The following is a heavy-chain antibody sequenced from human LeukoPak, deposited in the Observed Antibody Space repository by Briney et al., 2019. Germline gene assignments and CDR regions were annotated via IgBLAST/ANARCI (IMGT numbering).Heavy chain of an antibody. CDR3: ARDASSGLFDY. Sequence: RASVSVFCKASGYTFTSYGLRWVRQASGRGLEWMGWISAYSGNTHYAQKLQGRVTMTTDISTSTAYMELRSLRSDDTAVYYCARDASSGLFDYWGQGTLVTVSS. J-gene: IGHJ4*02. CDR1: GYTFTSYG. CDR2: ISAYSGNT. D-gene: IGHD6-25*01. V-gene: IGHV1-18*04.